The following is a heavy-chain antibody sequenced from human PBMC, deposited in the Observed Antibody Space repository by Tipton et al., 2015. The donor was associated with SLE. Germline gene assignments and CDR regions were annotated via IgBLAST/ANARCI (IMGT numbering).Heavy chain of an antibody. CDR1: GDSISSDF. CDR2: VYYSGST. V-gene: IGHV4-59*08. J-gene: IGHJ5*02. CDR3: ARGLSPFDP. Sequence: GLVKPSETLSLTCIVSGDSISSDFWTWIRQPPGKGLEWIGYVYYSGSTNYNPSLKSRVSISVDTSNNQFSLNLGSVTAADTAVYYCARGLSPFDPWGQGTRVTVSS.